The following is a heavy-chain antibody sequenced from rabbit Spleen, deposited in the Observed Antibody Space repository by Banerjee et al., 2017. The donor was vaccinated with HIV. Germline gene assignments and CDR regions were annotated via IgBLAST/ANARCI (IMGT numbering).Heavy chain of an antibody. Sequence: QSLEESGGGLVKPGASLTLTCKASGFSFNSGYDMCWVRQAPGKGLEWIGCIYAGSSGSTYYASWVNGRFTVSKASSTTVTLQMTSLTAADTATYFCARDLAGVIGWNFNLWGQGTLVTVS. V-gene: IGHV1S40*01. CDR3: ARDLAGVIGWNFNL. CDR2: IYAGSSGST. D-gene: IGHD4-1*01. CDR1: GFSFNSGYD. J-gene: IGHJ4*01.